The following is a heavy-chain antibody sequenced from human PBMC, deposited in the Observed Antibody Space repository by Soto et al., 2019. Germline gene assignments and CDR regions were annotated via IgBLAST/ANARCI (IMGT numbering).Heavy chain of an antibody. Sequence: QVQLQQWGAGLLKPSETLSLTCAVYGVSFSGYYWSWIRQPPGKGLEWIGEINHSGSTNYNPSLKSRVTISVDTSKNQFPLKLSSVTAEDKAVYYCASFSQARPSYWGQGTLVTVSS. J-gene: IGHJ4*02. CDR3: ASFSQARPSY. CDR1: GVSFSGYY. V-gene: IGHV4-34*01. D-gene: IGHD6-6*01. CDR2: INHSGST.